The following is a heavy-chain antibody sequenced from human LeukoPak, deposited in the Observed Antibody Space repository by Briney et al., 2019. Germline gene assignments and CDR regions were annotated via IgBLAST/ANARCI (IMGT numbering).Heavy chain of an antibody. Sequence: PGGSLRLSCAASGFTFSSYGMHWVRQAPGKGLEWVADIWYDGSNKYYADSVKGRFTISRDNSKNTLYLQMNSLRAEDTAVYYCAKDYYDRDHFDYWGQGPLVTVSS. J-gene: IGHJ4*02. CDR2: IWYDGSNK. D-gene: IGHD3-22*01. CDR3: AKDYYDRDHFDY. V-gene: IGHV3-33*06. CDR1: GFTFSSYG.